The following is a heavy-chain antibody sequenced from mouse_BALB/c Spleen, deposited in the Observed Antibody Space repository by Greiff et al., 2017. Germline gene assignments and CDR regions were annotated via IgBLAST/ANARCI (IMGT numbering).Heavy chain of an antibody. Sequence: DVMLVESGGGLVQPGGSLKLSCAASGFTFSSYGMSWVRQTPDKRLELVATINSNGGSTYYPDSVKGRFTISRDNAKNTLYLQMSSLKSEDTAMYYCAREGYYYGSSSYYFDYWGQGTALTVSS. CDR2: INSNGGST. J-gene: IGHJ2*01. CDR1: GFTFSSYG. D-gene: IGHD1-1*01. CDR3: AREGYYYGSSSYYFDY. V-gene: IGHV5-6-3*01.